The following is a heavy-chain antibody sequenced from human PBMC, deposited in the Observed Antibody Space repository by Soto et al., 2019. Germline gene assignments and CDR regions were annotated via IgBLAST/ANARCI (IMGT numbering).Heavy chain of an antibody. D-gene: IGHD2-21*01. J-gene: IGHJ4*02. Sequence: GGSLRLSCAASGFTFSNAWMNWVRQAPGKGLEWVGRIKSKTDGGTTDYAEPVKGRFTISRDDSKNTLYLQMNSLKTEDTAVYYCTTDLRWDQKISLDYFDYWGQGTLVTVSS. CDR3: TTDLRWDQKISLDYFDY. V-gene: IGHV3-15*07. CDR2: IKSKTDGGTT. CDR1: GFTFSNAW.